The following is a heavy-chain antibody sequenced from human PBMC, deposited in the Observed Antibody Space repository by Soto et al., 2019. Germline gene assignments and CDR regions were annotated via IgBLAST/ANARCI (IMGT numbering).Heavy chain of an antibody. Sequence: GGSLRLSCVASGFTFSSYGMYWVRQAPGKGLEWVAVISSDGSNEYYADSVKGRFTISRDNSKNTLYLQMNSLRAEDTVVYYCAKDPIAVAGNNYYRMDVWGQGTTVTVSS. CDR1: GFTFSSYG. D-gene: IGHD6-19*01. V-gene: IGHV3-30*18. CDR2: ISSDGSNE. CDR3: AKDPIAVAGNNYYRMDV. J-gene: IGHJ6*02.